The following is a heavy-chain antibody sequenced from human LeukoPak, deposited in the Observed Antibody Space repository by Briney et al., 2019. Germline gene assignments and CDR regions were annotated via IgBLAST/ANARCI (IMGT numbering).Heavy chain of an antibody. CDR3: ARDEVVVVPAAMVDYYYYYYMDV. D-gene: IGHD2-2*01. Sequence: SETLSLTCTVSGGSISSYYWSWIRQHAGKGLEWIGRIYTSGSTNYNPSLKSRVTMSVDTSKNQFSLKLSSVTAADTAVYYCARDEVVVVPAAMVDYYYYYYMDVWGKGTTVTVSS. V-gene: IGHV4-4*07. J-gene: IGHJ6*03. CDR1: GGSISSYY. CDR2: IYTSGST.